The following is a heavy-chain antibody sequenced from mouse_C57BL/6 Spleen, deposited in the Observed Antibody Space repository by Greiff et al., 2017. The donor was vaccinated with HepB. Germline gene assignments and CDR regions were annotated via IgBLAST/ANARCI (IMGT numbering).Heavy chain of an antibody. J-gene: IGHJ2*01. CDR3: ARNYGSRGYFDY. Sequence: EVMLVESGGGLVKPGGSLKLSCAASGFTFSDYGMHWVRQAPEKGLEWVAYISSGSSTIYYADTVKGRFTISRDNAKTTLFLQMTSLRSEDTAMYYCARNYGSRGYFDYWGQGTTLTVSS. CDR1: GFTFSDYG. D-gene: IGHD1-1*01. CDR2: ISSGSSTI. V-gene: IGHV5-17*01.